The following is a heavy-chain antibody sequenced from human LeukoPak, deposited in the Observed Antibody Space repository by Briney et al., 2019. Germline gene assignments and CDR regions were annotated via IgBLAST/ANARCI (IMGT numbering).Heavy chain of an antibody. CDR3: AKDYRAVAGTGGACDY. J-gene: IGHJ4*02. V-gene: IGHV3-9*03. D-gene: IGHD6-19*01. Sequence: PGGSLRLSCAASGFTFDDYAMHWVRQAPGKGLEWVSGISWNSGIMVYADSVKGRFTISRDNAKHSLYLQMNSLRAEDMALYYCAKDYRAVAGTGGACDYWGQGTLVTVSS. CDR1: GFTFDDYA. CDR2: ISWNSGIM.